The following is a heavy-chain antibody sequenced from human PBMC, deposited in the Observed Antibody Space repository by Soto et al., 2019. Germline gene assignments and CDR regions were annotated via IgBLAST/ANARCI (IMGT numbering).Heavy chain of an antibody. D-gene: IGHD3-3*01. V-gene: IGHV6-1*01. CDR1: GDSVSSNSAA. CDR2: TYYRSKWYN. CDR3: ARDRDRTYDFWSGYGFDP. Sequence: PSQTLSLTCAISGDSVSSNSAAWNGIRQSPSRGLEWLGRTYYRSKWYNDYAVSVKSRITINPDTSKNQFSLQLNSVTPEDTAVYYCARDRDRTYDFWSGYGFDPWGQGTLVTVSS. J-gene: IGHJ5*02.